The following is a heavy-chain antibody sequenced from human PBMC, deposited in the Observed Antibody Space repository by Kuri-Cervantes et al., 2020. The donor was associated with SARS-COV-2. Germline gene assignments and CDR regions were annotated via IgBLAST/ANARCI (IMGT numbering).Heavy chain of an antibody. J-gene: IGHJ4*02. V-gene: IGHV3-48*02. CDR2: ISRSSSNI. D-gene: IGHD3-3*01. Sequence: GESLKISCAASGFSFSSYSMNWVRQAPGKGLEWVSYISRSSSNIYYADSVEGRFTISRDNAKNSLYLQMHSLRDEDTAVYFCARDPGAHGGDLYFDYWGRGTLVTVSS. CDR3: ARDPGAHGGDLYFDY. CDR1: GFSFSSYS.